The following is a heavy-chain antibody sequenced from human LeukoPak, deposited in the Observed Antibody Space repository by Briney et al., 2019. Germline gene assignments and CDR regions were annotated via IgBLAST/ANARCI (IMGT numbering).Heavy chain of an antibody. CDR2: IYPGDSDT. CDR1: GYSFTSYW. D-gene: IGHD3-22*01. J-gene: IGHJ1*01. V-gene: IGHV5-51*01. Sequence: GLSLKISCQGSGYSFTSYWIGWVRQIPGKGLEWMGIIYPGDSDTRYSPSFQGQVTIPDDKSISTAYLQWSSLKASDTAMYHCATSISGYYYAYFQHRGQGTLVTVSS. CDR3: ATSISGYYYAYFQH.